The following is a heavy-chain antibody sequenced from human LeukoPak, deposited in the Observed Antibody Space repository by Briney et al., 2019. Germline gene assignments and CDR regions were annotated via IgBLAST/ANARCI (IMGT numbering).Heavy chain of an antibody. D-gene: IGHD5-24*01. CDR1: GFTFSNYA. CDR3: AKDRAGDVYNYLFDY. CDR2: MCDSGDSA. V-gene: IGHV3-23*01. Sequence: PGGPLRLSCAASGFTFSNYAMSWVRQAPGKGLEWVSSMCDSGDSAYDADSVKGRFTISRDNSKNTLYLQLNSLRAEDTAIYYCAKDRAGDVYNYLFDYWGQGTLVTVSA. J-gene: IGHJ4*02.